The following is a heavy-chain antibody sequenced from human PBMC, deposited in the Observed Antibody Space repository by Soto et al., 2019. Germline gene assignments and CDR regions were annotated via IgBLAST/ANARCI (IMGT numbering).Heavy chain of an antibody. Sequence: EVQLVESGGDLVQPGGSLRLSCAASGFTFDTYSMNWVRQAPGKGLEWVAYISYTETKHYADSVAGRFTISRDNAKNSLYLQMNSLRVEDTAVYFGTRDPHALDFWGQGTLVTVSS. CDR3: TRDPHALDF. CDR1: GFTFDTYS. CDR2: ISYTETK. V-gene: IGHV3-48*01. J-gene: IGHJ4*02.